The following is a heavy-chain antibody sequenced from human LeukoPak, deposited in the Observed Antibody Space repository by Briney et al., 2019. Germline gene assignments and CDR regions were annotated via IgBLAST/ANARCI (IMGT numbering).Heavy chain of an antibody. CDR3: AKGKNWFDP. V-gene: IGHV3-73*01. Sequence: GGSLRLSCAASGFTFSGSGMHWVRQASGKGLEWVGRIRSKANTYATAYAASVKGRFTVSRDDSENTAYLQMSSLKTEDTAVYYCAKGKNWFDPWGQGTLVTVSS. J-gene: IGHJ5*02. CDR1: GFTFSGSG. CDR2: IRSKANTYAT.